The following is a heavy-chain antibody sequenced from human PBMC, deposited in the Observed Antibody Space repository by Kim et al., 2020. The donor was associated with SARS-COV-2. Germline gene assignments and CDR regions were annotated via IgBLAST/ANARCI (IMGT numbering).Heavy chain of an antibody. CDR2: ISSSSSYI. D-gene: IGHD2-15*01. CDR3: AMGYANPHAFDI. Sequence: GGSLRLSCAASGFTFSSYSMNWVRQAPGKGLEWVSSISSSSSYIYYADSVKGRFTISRDNAKNSLYLQMNSLRAEDTAVYYCAMGYANPHAFDIWGQGTMVTVSS. J-gene: IGHJ3*02. V-gene: IGHV3-21*01. CDR1: GFTFSSYS.